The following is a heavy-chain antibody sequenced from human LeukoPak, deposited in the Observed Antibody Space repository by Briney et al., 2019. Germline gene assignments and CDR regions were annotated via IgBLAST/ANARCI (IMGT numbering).Heavy chain of an antibody. CDR3: ARDGYRRSYWYYGMDV. V-gene: IGHV1-69*13. Sequence: SVKVSCKASGGTFSSYAISWVRQAPGQGLEWMGGIIPIFGTANYAQKFQGRVTITADESTSTAYMELSSLRSEDTALYYCARDGYRRSYWYYGMDVWGLGTTVIVSS. J-gene: IGHJ6*02. CDR2: IIPIFGTA. CDR1: GGTFSSYA. D-gene: IGHD5-18*01.